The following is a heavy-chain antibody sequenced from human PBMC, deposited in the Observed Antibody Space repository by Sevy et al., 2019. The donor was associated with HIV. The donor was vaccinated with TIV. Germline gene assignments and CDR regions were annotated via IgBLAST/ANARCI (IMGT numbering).Heavy chain of an antibody. D-gene: IGHD6-6*01. J-gene: IGHJ4*02. CDR3: AKGRIPSIGTLGPFDS. CDR1: GFSLSNYA. Sequence: GGSLRLSCAASGFSLSNYAISWVRQAPGKGLEWISTKTGSAGVTYHGDSVKGRSTISRDNSKNTVFLQMNSLRAEDTALYYCAKGRIPSIGTLGPFDSWGQGTLVTVSS. CDR2: KTGSAGVT. V-gene: IGHV3-23*01.